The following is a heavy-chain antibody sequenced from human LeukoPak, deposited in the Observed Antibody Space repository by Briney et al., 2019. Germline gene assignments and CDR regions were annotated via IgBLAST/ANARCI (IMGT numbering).Heavy chain of an antibody. CDR1: GFTFSSYS. CDR3: AREYYYASRAPGAFDI. V-gene: IGHV3-21*01. D-gene: IGHD3-22*01. Sequence: GGSLRLSCAASGFTFSSYSINWVRQAPGKGLEGVSSISSSSSYIYYADSVKGRFPISSDNAKNPVNVKMNSRSVKDTAVYYCAREYYYASRAPGAFDIWGQGTMVTVSS. J-gene: IGHJ3*02. CDR2: ISSSSSYI.